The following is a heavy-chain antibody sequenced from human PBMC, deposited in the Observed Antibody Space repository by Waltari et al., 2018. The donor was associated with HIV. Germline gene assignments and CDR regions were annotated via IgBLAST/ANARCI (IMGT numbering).Heavy chain of an antibody. V-gene: IGHV3-48*02. CDR3: ARERGYSYGLGGFYFDY. CDR2: ISSTSSTK. CDR1: GITFYSYD. D-gene: IGHD5-18*01. Sequence: EVQLVESGGGLVQPGGSLRLSCAASGITFYSYDMNWVRQAPGKGLEWVSYISSTSSTKYYADSVKGRFTISRDNAKNSMYLQMNSLRDEDTAVYYCARERGYSYGLGGFYFDYWGQGTLVTVSS. J-gene: IGHJ4*02.